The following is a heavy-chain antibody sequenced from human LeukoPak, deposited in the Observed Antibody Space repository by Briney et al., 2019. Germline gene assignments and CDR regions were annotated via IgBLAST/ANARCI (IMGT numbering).Heavy chain of an antibody. V-gene: IGHV3-21*01. CDR3: AKASDYYDSSGYPTGGFDY. Sequence: PGGSLRLSCAASGFTFSSYSMNWVRQAPGKGLEWVSSISSSGNYIYYADSVKGRFTISRDNAKNSLYLQMNSLRAEDTAVYYCAKASDYYDSSGYPTGGFDYWGQGTLVTVSS. J-gene: IGHJ4*02. D-gene: IGHD3-22*01. CDR2: ISSSGNYI. CDR1: GFTFSSYS.